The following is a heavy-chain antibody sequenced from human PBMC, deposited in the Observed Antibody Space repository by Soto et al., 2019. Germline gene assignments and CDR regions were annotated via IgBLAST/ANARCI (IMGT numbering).Heavy chain of an antibody. J-gene: IGHJ4*02. V-gene: IGHV3-33*01. CDR1: GFTFSSYG. CDR3: ARDVSGWYYFDY. CDR2: IWYDGSNK. Sequence: GGSLRLSCAASGFTFSSYGMHWVRQAPGKGLEWVAVIWYDGSNKYYADSVKGRFTISRDNSKNPLYLQMNSLRAEDTAVYYCARDVSGWYYFDYWGQGTLVTVSS. D-gene: IGHD6-19*01.